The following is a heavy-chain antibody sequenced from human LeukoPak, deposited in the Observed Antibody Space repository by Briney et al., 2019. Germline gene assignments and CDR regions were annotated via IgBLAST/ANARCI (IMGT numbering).Heavy chain of an antibody. J-gene: IGHJ4*02. D-gene: IGHD3-10*01. CDR3: ARGLLWFGELSPFDY. CDR2: INPNSGDT. CDR1: EYTFTGYY. V-gene: IGHV1-2*02. Sequence: ASLKVSCKASEYTFTGYYIHWVRQAPGQGLEWMGWINPNSGDTNYAQKFQGRVTTTRDTSINTAYMDLSSLRSDDTAGYYCARGLLWFGELSPFDYWGQGTLVTVSS.